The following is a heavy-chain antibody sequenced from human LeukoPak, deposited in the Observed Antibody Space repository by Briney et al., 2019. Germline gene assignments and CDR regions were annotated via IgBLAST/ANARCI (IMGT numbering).Heavy chain of an antibody. V-gene: IGHV3-9*01. J-gene: IGHJ4*02. CDR1: GFSFDDFA. D-gene: IGHD3-10*01. CDR3: ATRYASGPIADY. Sequence: PGGSLRLSCAASGFSFDDFAMHWVRQAPGKGLEWVSGITWNGGTIDYADSVKGRSTISRDNAKNSLYLQMNSLRAEDTALYYCATRYASGPIADYWGQGTLVTVSS. CDR2: ITWNGGTI.